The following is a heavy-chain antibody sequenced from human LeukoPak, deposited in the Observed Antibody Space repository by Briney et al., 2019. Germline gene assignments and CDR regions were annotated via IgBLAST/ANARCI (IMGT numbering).Heavy chain of an antibody. CDR2: ISSSSSYI. J-gene: IGHJ4*02. CDR1: GFTFSSYA. CDR3: ARWVYCSSTSCPDDY. Sequence: GGSLRLSCAASGFTFSSYAMSWVRQAPGKGLEWVSSISSSSSYIYYADSVKGRFTISRDNAKNSLYLQMNSLRAEDTAVYYCARWVYCSSTSCPDDYWGQGTLVTVSS. V-gene: IGHV3-21*01. D-gene: IGHD2-2*01.